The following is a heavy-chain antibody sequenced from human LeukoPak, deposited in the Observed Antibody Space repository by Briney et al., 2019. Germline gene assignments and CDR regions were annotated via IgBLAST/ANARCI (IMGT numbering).Heavy chain of an antibody. CDR1: GGSIRGGGYY. V-gene: IGHV4-31*03. J-gene: IGHJ4*02. CDR2: IYSSGST. CDR3: ARASHYDSSGLYFDY. Sequence: SQTLSLTCTVPGGSIRGGGYYWSWIRRHPGMGLEWIGYIYSSGSTSYKPSLKSRVTISLDTSENQFSLKLTSVTAADTAVYYCARASHYDSSGLYFDYWGQGTLVTVSS. D-gene: IGHD3-22*01.